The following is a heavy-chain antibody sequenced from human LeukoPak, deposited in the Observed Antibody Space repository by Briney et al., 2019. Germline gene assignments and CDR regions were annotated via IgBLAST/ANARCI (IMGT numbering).Heavy chain of an antibody. Sequence: GGSLRLSCAASGFTFSSYAMSWVRQAPGKGLEGVSAISGSGGSTYYADSVKGRFTISRDNSKNTLYVQMNSLRAEDTAVYYCAKGFIRGYSYGPRFDYWGQGTLVTVSS. J-gene: IGHJ4*02. V-gene: IGHV3-23*01. CDR1: GFTFSSYA. CDR3: AKGFIRGYSYGPRFDY. D-gene: IGHD5-18*01. CDR2: ISGSGGST.